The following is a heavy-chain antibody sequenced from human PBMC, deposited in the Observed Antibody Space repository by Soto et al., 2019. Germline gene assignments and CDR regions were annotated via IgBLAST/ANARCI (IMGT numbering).Heavy chain of an antibody. D-gene: IGHD1-20*01. V-gene: IGHV3-23*01. CDR3: AKDRQNFNSVWVPFDF. Sequence: EVQLLESGGGLIQPGGSLRVSCAASGFTFSTYGMSWVRQAPGKGLEWVSSIGGGDDDRYYADSVKGRFTISRDNSKNTIYLQMNSLRAEDTARYYCAKDRQNFNSVWVPFDFWGQGTVVTVTS. CDR1: GFTFSTYG. J-gene: IGHJ3*01. CDR2: IGGGDDDR.